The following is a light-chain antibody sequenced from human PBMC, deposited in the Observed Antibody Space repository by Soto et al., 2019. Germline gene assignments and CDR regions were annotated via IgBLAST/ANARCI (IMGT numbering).Light chain of an antibody. CDR1: RSDTGDSNS. Sequence: QSVLTQPASVSGSPGQSVTISCTGPRSDTGDSNSISWYQHSPGKAPRLLIYEVNNRPSGVSKRFSGSKAGNTASLTISGLLDDDEADYFCASFRSGTILVFGSGTKVTVL. J-gene: IGLJ1*01. V-gene: IGLV2-14*01. CDR3: ASFRSGTILV. CDR2: EVN.